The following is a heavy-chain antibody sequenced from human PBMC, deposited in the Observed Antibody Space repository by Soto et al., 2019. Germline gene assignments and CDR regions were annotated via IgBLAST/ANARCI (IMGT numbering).Heavy chain of an antibody. J-gene: IGHJ6*02. Sequence: QVPLVQSGAEVKKPGASVKVSYKASAYTFSWVRQAPGQGLEWMGWISAYNGNTKYAQKFQGRVTMTTDTSTGTAYRELRSLRSDDTAGYYCARQNDRRIYYYYAMAVWGQGTTVTVSS. D-gene: IGHD3-22*01. CDR3: ARQNDRRIYYYYAMAV. CDR2: ISAYNGNT. V-gene: IGHV1-18*01. CDR1: AYT.